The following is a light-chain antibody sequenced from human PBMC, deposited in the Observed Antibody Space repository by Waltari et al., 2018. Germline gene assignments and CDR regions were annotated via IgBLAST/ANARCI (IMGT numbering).Light chain of an antibody. J-gene: IGKJ1*01. CDR2: DAS. V-gene: IGKV3-20*01. CDR3: QKYVNLPAT. Sequence: EIVLMQSPGTLSLSPGERATPSCRASQSVCRYLAWYHQKPGQAPRLLIYDASTRATGIPDRFSGSGSGTDFSLTISRLESEDFAVYYCQKYVNLPATFGQGTKVEIK. CDR1: QSVCRY.